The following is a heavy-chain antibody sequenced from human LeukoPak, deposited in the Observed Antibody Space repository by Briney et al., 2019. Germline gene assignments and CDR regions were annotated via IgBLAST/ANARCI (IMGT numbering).Heavy chain of an antibody. D-gene: IGHD3-10*01. V-gene: IGHV4-39*01. J-gene: IGHJ5*02. Sequence: SETLSLTCTVSGGSISSSSYYWGWIRQPPGKGLEWIGSIYYSGSTYYNPSLKSRVTIPVDTSKNQFSLKLSSVTAADTAVYYCAGLRPLLNSYWFDPWGQGTLVTVSS. CDR1: GGSISSSSYY. CDR2: IYYSGST. CDR3: AGLRPLLNSYWFDP.